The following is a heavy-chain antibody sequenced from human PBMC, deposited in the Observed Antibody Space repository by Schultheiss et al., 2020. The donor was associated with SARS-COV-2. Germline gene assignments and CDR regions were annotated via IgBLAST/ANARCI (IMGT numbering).Heavy chain of an antibody. CDR3: ARGGRAKQLGFDY. V-gene: IGHV4-59*01. Sequence: SETLSLTCTVSGGSISGYFWSWIRQPPGKGLEWIGNVYYNGSTNYSPSLKSRVTISVDMSKNQFSLKLNSVTAADTALYYCARGGRAKQLGFDYWGQGTLVTVSS. CDR2: VYYNGST. J-gene: IGHJ4*02. D-gene: IGHD4/OR15-4a*01. CDR1: GGSISGYF.